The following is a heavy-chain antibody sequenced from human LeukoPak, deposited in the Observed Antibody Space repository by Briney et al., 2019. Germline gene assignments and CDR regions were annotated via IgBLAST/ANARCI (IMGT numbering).Heavy chain of an antibody. J-gene: IGHJ5*02. CDR3: ARQVIAAHSLNGFDP. CDR1: GGSISSGGYY. Sequence: SETLSLTCTVSGGSISSGGYYWSWIRQHPGKGLEWIGYIYYSGSTYYNPSLKSRVTISVDTSKNQFSLKLSSVTAADTAVYYCARQVIAAHSLNGFDPCGQGTLVTVSS. CDR2: IYYSGST. D-gene: IGHD6-6*01. V-gene: IGHV4-31*03.